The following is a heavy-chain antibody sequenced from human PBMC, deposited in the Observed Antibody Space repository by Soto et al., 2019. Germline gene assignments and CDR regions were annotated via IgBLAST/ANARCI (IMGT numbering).Heavy chain of an antibody. CDR2: IWYDGSNK. CDR3: AVGRDKGLFDY. Sequence: PWGSLRLSCAASGFTFSSYGMHLVRQAPGKGLEWVAVIWYDGSNKYYADSVKGRFTISRDNSKNTLYPQMNSLRAEDTAVYYCAVGRDKGLFDYWGRGTLVTVSS. V-gene: IGHV3-33*01. CDR1: GFTFSSYG. D-gene: IGHD1-26*01. J-gene: IGHJ4*02.